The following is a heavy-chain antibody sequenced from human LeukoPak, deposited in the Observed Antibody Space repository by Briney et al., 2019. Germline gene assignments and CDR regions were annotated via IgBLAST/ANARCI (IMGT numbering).Heavy chain of an antibody. CDR1: GFTFSSYA. D-gene: IGHD5-24*01. CDR3: ARATNRGGMDV. CDR2: IGTAGDT. V-gene: IGHV3-13*01. J-gene: IGHJ6*02. Sequence: PGGSLRLSCAASGFTFSSYAMSWVRQATGKGLEWVSAIGTAGDTYYPGSVKGRFTISRENAKNSLYLQMNSLRAGDTAVYYCARATNRGGMDVWGQGTTVTVSS.